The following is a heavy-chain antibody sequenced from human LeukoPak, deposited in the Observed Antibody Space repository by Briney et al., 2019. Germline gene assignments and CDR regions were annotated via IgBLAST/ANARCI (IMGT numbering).Heavy chain of an antibody. CDR1: GASVSSTAYF. V-gene: IGHV4-61*02. J-gene: IGHJ3*02. CDR3: ARYREGYNYVPHALDM. D-gene: IGHD5-24*01. CDR2: IYASGNT. Sequence: MSSETLSLTCTVSGASVSSTAYFWNWIRQPAGKGLEWIGRIYASGNTDYNPSLKSRVTMSLDTSKNQFSLNMNSVTAADSAVYFCARYREGYNYVPHALDMWGQGTVVTVSS.